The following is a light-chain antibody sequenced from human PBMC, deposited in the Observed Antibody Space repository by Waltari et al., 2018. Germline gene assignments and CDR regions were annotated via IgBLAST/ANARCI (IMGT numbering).Light chain of an antibody. CDR2: GAS. CDR1: QRLTKNY. Sequence: VLTQSPGTLSLSPGERATLSCRASQRLTKNYLAWYQQKPGQAPRLLISGASSRAAGIPYRFSGSGSGTDFTLTISRLEPEDFAVYYGQQYGSSIMYTFGQGTKLEIK. J-gene: IGKJ2*01. CDR3: QQYGSSIMYT. V-gene: IGKV3-20*01.